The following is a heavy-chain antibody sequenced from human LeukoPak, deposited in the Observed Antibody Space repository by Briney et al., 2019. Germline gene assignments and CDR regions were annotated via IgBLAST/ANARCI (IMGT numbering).Heavy chain of an antibody. Sequence: ASVKVSCKASGYTFTSNYVHWVRQAPGQRLEWMGWINAGNGNTKYSQKFQGRVTITRDTSASTAYMELSSLRSEDTAVYYCARSFKTMIVVDVWAFDYWGQGTLVTVSS. V-gene: IGHV1-3*01. D-gene: IGHD3-22*01. CDR2: INAGNGNT. CDR3: ARSFKTMIVVDVWAFDY. CDR1: GYTFTSNY. J-gene: IGHJ4*02.